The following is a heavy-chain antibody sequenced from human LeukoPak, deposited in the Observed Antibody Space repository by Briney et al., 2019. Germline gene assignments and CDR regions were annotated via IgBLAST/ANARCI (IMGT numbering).Heavy chain of an antibody. CDR3: ARSVGYSYGLRHFDY. CDR2: IWYDGSNK. Sequence: GRSLRLSCAASGFTFSSYGMHWVRQAPGKGLEWVAVIWYDGSNKYYADSVKGRFTISRDNSKNTLYLQMNSLRAEDTAVYYCARSVGYSYGLRHFDYWGQGTLVTVSS. V-gene: IGHV3-33*01. CDR1: GFTFSSYG. J-gene: IGHJ4*02. D-gene: IGHD5-18*01.